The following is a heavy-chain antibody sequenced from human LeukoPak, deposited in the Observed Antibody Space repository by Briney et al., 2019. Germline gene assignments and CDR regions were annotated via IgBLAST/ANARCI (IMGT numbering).Heavy chain of an antibody. CDR2: ISAGGGST. CDR1: GFTFGSYW. D-gene: IGHD4-17*01. Sequence: PGGSLRLSCAASGFTFGSYWMSWVRQAPGKGLEWVSGISAGGGSTYYADSVKGRFTISRDNSKNTLYLQMNSLRAEDTAVYYCARDDYGETFDYWGQGTLVTVSS. V-gene: IGHV3-23*01. CDR3: ARDDYGETFDY. J-gene: IGHJ4*02.